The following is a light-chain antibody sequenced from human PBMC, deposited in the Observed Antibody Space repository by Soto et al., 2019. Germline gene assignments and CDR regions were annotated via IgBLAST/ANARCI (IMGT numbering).Light chain of an antibody. CDR3: QHYNSYSEA. CDR2: KAS. J-gene: IGKJ1*01. V-gene: IGKV1-5*03. CDR1: QTISSW. Sequence: DILMTQSPSTLSGSVGDRVTITCRASQTISSWLAWYQQKPGKAPKLLIYKASTLKSGVPSSFSVSGSGTEFTLTISRLQPDDFATYYCQHYNSYSEAFGQGNKVELK.